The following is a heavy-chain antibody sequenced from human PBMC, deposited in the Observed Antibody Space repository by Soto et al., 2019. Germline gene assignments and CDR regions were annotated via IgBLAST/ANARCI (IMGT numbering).Heavy chain of an antibody. V-gene: IGHV1-18*01. Sequence: EASVKVSCKASGYTFTSYGISWVRQAPGQGLEWMGWISAYNGNTNYAQKLQGRVTMTTDTSTSTAYMELRSLRSDDTAVYYCARDYDFWSGYYYYYGMDVWGQGTTVTVSS. D-gene: IGHD3-3*01. CDR1: GYTFTSYG. J-gene: IGHJ6*02. CDR3: ARDYDFWSGYYYYYGMDV. CDR2: ISAYNGNT.